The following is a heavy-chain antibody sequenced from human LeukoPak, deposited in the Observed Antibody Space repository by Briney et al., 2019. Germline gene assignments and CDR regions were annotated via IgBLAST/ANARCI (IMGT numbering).Heavy chain of an antibody. Sequence: SETLSLTCTVSGGSISSYYWSWIRQPPGKGLEWIGYIYYSGSTNYNPSLNSRVTISVDTSKNQFSLKLSSVTAADTAVYYCASSALGGQVLFDYWGQGTLVTVSS. CDR1: GGSISSYY. V-gene: IGHV4-59*08. CDR2: IYYSGST. D-gene: IGHD2-15*01. J-gene: IGHJ4*02. CDR3: ASSALGGQVLFDY.